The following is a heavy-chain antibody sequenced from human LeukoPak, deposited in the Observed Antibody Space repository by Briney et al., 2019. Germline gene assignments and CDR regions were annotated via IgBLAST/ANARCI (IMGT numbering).Heavy chain of an antibody. V-gene: IGHV4-59*01. CDR3: ARHYSWAFDI. Sequence: PSETLSLTCTVSGGSITSYYWTWIRQPPGKGLEWIGYISYSGSADYGPSVKGRVTVSLDTSRNQFSMELSSVTAADTAVYYCARHYSWAFDIWGQGTMVTVSS. D-gene: IGHD3-10*01. J-gene: IGHJ3*02. CDR1: GGSITSYY. CDR2: ISYSGSA.